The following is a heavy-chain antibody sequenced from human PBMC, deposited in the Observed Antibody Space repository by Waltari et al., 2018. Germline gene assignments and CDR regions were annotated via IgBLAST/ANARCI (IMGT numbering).Heavy chain of an antibody. V-gene: IGHV4-30-2*01. Sequence: QLQLQESGSGLVKPSQTLSLTCAVSGGSISSGGYSWRWIRQPPGKGLEWIGYIYHSGSTYYNPSLKSRVTISVDRSKNQFSLKLSSVTAADTAVYYCARVSSPGPYNWFDPWGQGTLVTVSS. CDR1: GGSISSGGYS. D-gene: IGHD2-2*01. CDR3: ARVSSPGPYNWFDP. J-gene: IGHJ5*02. CDR2: IYHSGST.